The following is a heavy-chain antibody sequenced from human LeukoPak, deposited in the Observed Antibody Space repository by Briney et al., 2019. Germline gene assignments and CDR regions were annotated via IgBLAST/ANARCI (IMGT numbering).Heavy chain of an antibody. D-gene: IGHD6-19*01. J-gene: IGHJ4*02. CDR1: GFTFSSYE. CDR2: ISSSGSAI. CDR3: ARGGSLGY. Sequence: GGSLRLSCAASGFTFSSYEMNWVRQAPGKGLEWVSKISSSGSAIYYADSVKGRFTISRDNAKSTLYLQMNSLRAEDTAVYYSARGGSLGYWGQGTLVTVSS. V-gene: IGHV3-48*03.